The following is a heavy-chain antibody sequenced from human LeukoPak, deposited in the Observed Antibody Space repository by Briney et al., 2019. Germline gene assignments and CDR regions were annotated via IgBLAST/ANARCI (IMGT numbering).Heavy chain of an antibody. CDR2: IYYSGST. CDR3: ARQAYYDFWSGYQNWFDP. CDR1: GGSLSSYY. Sequence: SETLSLTCTVSGGSLSSYYWSWIRQPPGKGLEWIGYIYYSGSTNYNPSLKSRVTISVDTSKNQFSLKLSSVTAADTAVYYCARQAYYDFWSGYQNWFDPWGQGTLVTVSS. V-gene: IGHV4-59*08. D-gene: IGHD3-3*01. J-gene: IGHJ5*02.